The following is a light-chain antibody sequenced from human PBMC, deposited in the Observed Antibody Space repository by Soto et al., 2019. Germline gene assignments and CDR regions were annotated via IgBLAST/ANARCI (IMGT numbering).Light chain of an antibody. J-gene: IGLJ1*01. V-gene: IGLV1-40*01. Sequence: QSVLTQPPSVSGAPGQRVTISCTGRSSNIGAGYDVHWYQQLPGTAPKLLIYGNSNRPSGVPDRVSGSKSGTSASLAITGLQAEDESDYYSQSYDSSLSGYVFGTGTKLTVL. CDR1: SSNIGAGYD. CDR3: QSYDSSLSGYV. CDR2: GNS.